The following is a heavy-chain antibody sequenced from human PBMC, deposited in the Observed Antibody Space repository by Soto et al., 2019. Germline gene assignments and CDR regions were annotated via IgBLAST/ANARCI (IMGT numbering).Heavy chain of an antibody. V-gene: IGHV4-34*01. D-gene: IGHD2-15*01. J-gene: IGHJ4*02. CDR3: ARWGAQQNCSGGSCPYYFDY. Sequence: QVQLQQWGAGLLKPSETLSLTCAVYGGSFSGYYWSWIRQPPGKGLEWIGEINHSGSTNYNPSLKSRVTISVDTSKNQFSLKLSSVIAADTAVYYCARWGAQQNCSGGSCPYYFDYWGQGTLVTVSS. CDR2: INHSGST. CDR1: GGSFSGYY.